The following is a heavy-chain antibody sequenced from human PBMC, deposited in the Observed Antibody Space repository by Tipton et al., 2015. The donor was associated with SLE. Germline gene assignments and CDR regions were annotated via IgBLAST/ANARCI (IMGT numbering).Heavy chain of an antibody. V-gene: IGHV4-59*08. CDR1: GVSISDYY. CDR3: ARGHDYGDYGVGYNWFDP. D-gene: IGHD4-17*01. Sequence: TLSLTCTVSGVSISDYYWSWIRQPPGKGLEWIGHMYYTGSTAYNPSLQGRVTMSVDTSKNQFSLSLRSVTAADTAVYYCARGHDYGDYGVGYNWFDPWGQGTLVTVSS. CDR2: MYYTGST. J-gene: IGHJ5*02.